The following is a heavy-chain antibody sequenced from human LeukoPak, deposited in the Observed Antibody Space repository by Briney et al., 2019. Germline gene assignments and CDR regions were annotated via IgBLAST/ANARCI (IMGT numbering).Heavy chain of an antibody. J-gene: IGHJ4*02. CDR3: ARRRYYYDSSGPFDY. D-gene: IGHD3-22*01. Sequence: SVKVSCKASGGTFSSYAISWVRQAPGQGLEWMGGIIPIFGTANYAQKFQGRVTTTADESTSTAYMELSSLRSEDTAVYYCARRRYYYDSSGPFDYWGQGTLVTVSS. CDR1: GGTFSSYA. CDR2: IIPIFGTA. V-gene: IGHV1-69*13.